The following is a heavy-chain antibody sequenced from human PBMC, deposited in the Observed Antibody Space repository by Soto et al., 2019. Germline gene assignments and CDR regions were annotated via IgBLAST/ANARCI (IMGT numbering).Heavy chain of an antibody. CDR3: ARGGSNWNYAGWFDP. CDR2: MNPNSGNT. Sequence: RASVKVSCKASGYTFTSYDINWVRQATGQGLEWMGWMNPNSGNTGYAQKFQGRVTMTRNTSISTAYMELSSLRSEDTAVYYYARGGSNWNYAGWFDPWGQGTLVTVSS. CDR1: GYTFTSYD. J-gene: IGHJ5*02. D-gene: IGHD1-7*01. V-gene: IGHV1-8*01.